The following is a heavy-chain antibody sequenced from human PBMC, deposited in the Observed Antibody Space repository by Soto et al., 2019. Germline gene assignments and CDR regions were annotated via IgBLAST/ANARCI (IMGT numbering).Heavy chain of an antibody. Sequence: GASVKVSCKASGGTFSSYDINWVRPANGQGLEWMGWMNPNSGNTGYAQKFQGRVTMTRNTSISTAYMELSSLRSEDTAVYYCATKRITMVRGVIITFWFDPWGQGTLVTVSS. V-gene: IGHV1-8*02. D-gene: IGHD3-10*01. CDR3: ATKRITMVRGVIITFWFDP. J-gene: IGHJ5*02. CDR1: GGTFSSYD. CDR2: MNPNSGNT.